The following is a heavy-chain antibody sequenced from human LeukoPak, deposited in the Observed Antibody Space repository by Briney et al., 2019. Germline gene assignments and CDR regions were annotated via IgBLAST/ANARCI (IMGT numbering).Heavy chain of an antibody. CDR2: INHSGST. Sequence: SETLSLTCTVSGGSISSYYWGWIRQPPGKRLEWIGSINHSGSTYYNPSLRSRVTISVDTSKNQFSLKLSSVTAADTAVYSCARGGPSGSHTAYWGQGTLVTVSS. CDR3: ARGGPSGSHTAY. CDR1: GGSISSYY. D-gene: IGHD1-26*01. V-gene: IGHV4-38-2*02. J-gene: IGHJ4*02.